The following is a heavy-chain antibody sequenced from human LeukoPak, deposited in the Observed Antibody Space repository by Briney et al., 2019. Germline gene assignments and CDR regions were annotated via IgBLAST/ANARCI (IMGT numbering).Heavy chain of an antibody. D-gene: IGHD2-2*03. J-gene: IGHJ5*02. CDR1: GYTLTELS. CDR3: ARKLGHCSSTSCYGVNWFDP. CDR2: FDPEDGET. Sequence: ASVKVSCKVSGYTLTELSMHWVRQAPGKGLEWMGGFDPEDGETIYAQKFQGRVTMTEDTSTDTAYMELSSLRSEDTAVYYCARKLGHCSSTSCYGVNWFDPWGQGTLVTVSS. V-gene: IGHV1-24*01.